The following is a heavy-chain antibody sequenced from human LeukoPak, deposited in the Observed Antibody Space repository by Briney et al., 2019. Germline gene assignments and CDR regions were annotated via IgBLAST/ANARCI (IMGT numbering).Heavy chain of an antibody. CDR2: INHSGST. D-gene: IGHD1-1*01. Sequence: SETLSLTCAVYGGSFSGYYWSWIRQPPRKGLEWIGEINHSGSTNYNPSLKSRVTISVDTSKNQFSLKLSSVTAADTAVYYCARGGGGYLTNNWFDPWGQGTLVTVSS. CDR3: ARGGGGYLTNNWFDP. V-gene: IGHV4-34*01. CDR1: GGSFSGYY. J-gene: IGHJ5*02.